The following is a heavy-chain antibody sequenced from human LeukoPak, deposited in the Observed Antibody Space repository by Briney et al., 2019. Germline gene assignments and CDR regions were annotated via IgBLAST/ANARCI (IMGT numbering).Heavy chain of an antibody. V-gene: IGHV3-15*01. CDR1: GFTSRNSW. CDR3: TTGSYYSTGAFDI. CDR2: IRGRIDGGTT. D-gene: IGHD1-26*01. Sequence: GGSLRLSCAAYGFTSRNSWMSWVRQAPGKGLEWVGRIRGRIDGGTTEYAARVKGRFSVSRDDSKNTLQLQMNSLKTGDTAVYYSTTGSYYSTGAFDIWGLGTMVTVSP. J-gene: IGHJ3*02.